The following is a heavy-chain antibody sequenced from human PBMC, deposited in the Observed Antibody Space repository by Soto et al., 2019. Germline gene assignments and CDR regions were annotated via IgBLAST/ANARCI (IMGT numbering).Heavy chain of an antibody. V-gene: IGHV1-69*04. CDR1: GGTFRSYA. J-gene: IGHJ4*02. CDR3: GRVVSSGWYMVDY. Sequence: QVQVVQSGAEVKKPGSSVKVSCETSGGTFRSYAMSWVRQAPGQGLEWMGRIIPIVNIANYAQKFQGRVTITADKSTSTTYMERSSLRSEDTAMYYCGRVVSSGWYMVDYWGQGTLITVSS. D-gene: IGHD6-19*01. CDR2: IIPIVNIA.